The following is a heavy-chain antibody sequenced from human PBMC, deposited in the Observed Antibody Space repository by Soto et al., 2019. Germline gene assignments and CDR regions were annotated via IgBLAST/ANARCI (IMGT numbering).Heavy chain of an antibody. D-gene: IGHD3-22*01. Sequence: EVQLVQSGAEVKKPGESLKISCQGSGYTFTSYWIGWVRQMPGKGLEWMGIIYPGDSHPRYSPSFQGQVTISADKSISTAYLQWSSLKASDSAIYYCARLYYYDNSRLYPFDHWGQGTLVTVSS. CDR2: IYPGDSHP. CDR1: GYTFTSYW. V-gene: IGHV5-51*01. CDR3: ARLYYYDNSRLYPFDH. J-gene: IGHJ4*02.